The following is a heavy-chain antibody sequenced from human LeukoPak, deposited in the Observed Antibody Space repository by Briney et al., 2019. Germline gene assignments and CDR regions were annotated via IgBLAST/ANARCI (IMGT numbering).Heavy chain of an antibody. CDR2: IYYSGST. D-gene: IGHD3-10*01. Sequence: SETLSLTCTVSGGSISSYYWSWIRQPPGKGLEWIGYIYYSGSTNYNPSLKSRVTISVDTSKNQFSLKLSSVTAADTAVYYCARDGGSGSYGKGSAFDIWGQGTMVTVAS. CDR1: GGSISSYY. CDR3: ARDGGSGSYGKGSAFDI. V-gene: IGHV4-59*01. J-gene: IGHJ3*02.